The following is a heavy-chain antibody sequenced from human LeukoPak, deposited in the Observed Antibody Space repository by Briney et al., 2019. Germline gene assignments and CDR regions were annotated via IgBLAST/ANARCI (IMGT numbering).Heavy chain of an antibody. CDR2: IYYSGST. CDR3: ARGTHCSGGSCYSYDY. Sequence: PSETLSLTCPVSGGSVSSGSYYWSWIRQPPGKGLEWIGYIYYSGSTSYNPSLKSRVTISVDTSKNQFSLKLSSVTAADTAVYYCARGTHCSGGSCYSYDYWGQGTLVTVSS. V-gene: IGHV4-61*01. CDR1: GGSVSSGSYY. J-gene: IGHJ4*02. D-gene: IGHD2-15*01.